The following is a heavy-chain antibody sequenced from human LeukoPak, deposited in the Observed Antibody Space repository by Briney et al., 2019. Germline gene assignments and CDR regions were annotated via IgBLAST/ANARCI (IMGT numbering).Heavy chain of an antibody. V-gene: IGHV3-74*01. CDR2: INSDGSNT. D-gene: IGHD6-19*01. Sequence: GGSLRLSCAASGFTFSTYWMHWVRQAPGKGLVWVSRINSDGSNTNYADSVKGRFTISRDNAKNTLYLQMNSLRAEDTAVYYCARGSVAYFDYWGQGTLVTVSS. CDR3: ARGSVAYFDY. CDR1: GFTFSTYW. J-gene: IGHJ4*02.